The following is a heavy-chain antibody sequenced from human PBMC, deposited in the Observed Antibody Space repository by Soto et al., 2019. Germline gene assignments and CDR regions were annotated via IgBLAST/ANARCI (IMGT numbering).Heavy chain of an antibody. CDR1: GFTLRSYG. Sequence: QMQLVESGGGVIQPGRSLRLSCAASGFTLRSYGIHWVRQAPGKGLEWVALIWFDGSNKYYADSVKGRFAVSRDNSKNTLYLQMNSLRVEDTAVYYCARDRLVPYGYGMDVWGQGTTVTVSS. CDR3: ARDRLVPYGYGMDV. J-gene: IGHJ6*02. CDR2: IWFDGSNK. D-gene: IGHD2-2*01. V-gene: IGHV3-33*01.